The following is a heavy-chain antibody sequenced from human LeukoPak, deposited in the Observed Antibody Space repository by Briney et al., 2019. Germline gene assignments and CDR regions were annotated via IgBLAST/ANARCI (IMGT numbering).Heavy chain of an antibody. CDR3: ARGREELVVPAYYFDY. V-gene: IGHV4-59*12. J-gene: IGHJ4*02. CDR2: IYYSGST. D-gene: IGHD2-2*01. CDR1: GGSISSYY. Sequence: SETLSLTCTVSGGSISSYYWSWIRQPPGKGLEWIGYIYYSGSTNYNPSLKSRVTMTIDTSSNQFSLKLSSVTAADTAVYYCARGREELVVPAYYFDYWGQGTLVTVSS.